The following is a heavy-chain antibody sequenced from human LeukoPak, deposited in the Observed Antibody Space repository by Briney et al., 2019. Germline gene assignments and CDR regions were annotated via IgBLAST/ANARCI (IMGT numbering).Heavy chain of an antibody. J-gene: IGHJ5*02. D-gene: IGHD6-13*01. V-gene: IGHV4-4*09. Sequence: SETLSLTCTVSGGSISSYYWSWIRQPPGKGRECIGYIYTSGRTNYNPSLKSRATISVDTSKNQFSLKLSSVTAADTAVYYCARHSPNWFDPWGQGTLVTVSS. CDR1: GGSISSYY. CDR2: IYTSGRT. CDR3: ARHSPNWFDP.